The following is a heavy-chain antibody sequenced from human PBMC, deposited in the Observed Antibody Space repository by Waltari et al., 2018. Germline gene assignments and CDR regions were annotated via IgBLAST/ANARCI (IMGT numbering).Heavy chain of an antibody. Sequence: QVQLVQSGAEVKKPGASVKFSCKASGYTFTSYYMHWVRQAPGQGLEWMGIINPRGGSTSYVQKFQGRVTMTSDTSTSTVYMELSSLRSEDTAVYYCARVAGGRARAYQDWGQGTLVTVSS. CDR3: ARVAGGRARAYQD. J-gene: IGHJ4*02. D-gene: IGHD2-2*01. CDR2: INPRGGST. V-gene: IGHV1-46*03. CDR1: GYTFTSYY.